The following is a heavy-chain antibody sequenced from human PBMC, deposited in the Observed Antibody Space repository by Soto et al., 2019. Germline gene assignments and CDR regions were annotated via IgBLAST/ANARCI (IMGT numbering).Heavy chain of an antibody. V-gene: IGHV3-48*02. Sequence: GGSLRLSCAASGFIFSSYSMDWVRQAPGKGLEWVSYISSSSGPIYYADSVKGRFAISRDNAKQSLYLQMNSLRDEDTAVYYWVRDRGDSSSWYYGMDVWGQGTTVTVSS. D-gene: IGHD6-13*01. CDR2: ISSSSGPI. J-gene: IGHJ6*02. CDR3: VRDRGDSSSWYYGMDV. CDR1: GFIFSSYS.